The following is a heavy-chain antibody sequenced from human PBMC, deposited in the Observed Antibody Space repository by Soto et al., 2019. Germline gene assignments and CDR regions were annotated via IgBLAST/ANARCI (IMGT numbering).Heavy chain of an antibody. CDR2: IIPIFGTA. Sequence: SVKVSCKASGGTFSSYAISWVRQAPGQGLEWMGGIIPIFGTANYAQKFQGRVTITADKSTSTAYMELSSLRSEDTAVYCCARGGGYCSSTSCSKPFDPWGQGTLVTVSS. CDR1: GGTFSSYA. V-gene: IGHV1-69*06. CDR3: ARGGGYCSSTSCSKPFDP. J-gene: IGHJ5*02. D-gene: IGHD2-2*01.